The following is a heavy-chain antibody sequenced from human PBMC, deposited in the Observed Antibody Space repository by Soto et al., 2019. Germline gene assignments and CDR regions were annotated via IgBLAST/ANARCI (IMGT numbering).Heavy chain of an antibody. J-gene: IGHJ6*02. Sequence: PSETLSLTCTVSGGSISSSSYYWGWIRQPPGKGLEWIGSIYYSGSTYYNPSLKSRVTISVDTSKNQFSLKLSSVTAADTAVYYCARDWVRALDVWGQGTTVTVSS. V-gene: IGHV4-39*07. CDR1: GGSISSSSYY. D-gene: IGHD3-16*01. CDR2: IYYSGST. CDR3: ARDWVRALDV.